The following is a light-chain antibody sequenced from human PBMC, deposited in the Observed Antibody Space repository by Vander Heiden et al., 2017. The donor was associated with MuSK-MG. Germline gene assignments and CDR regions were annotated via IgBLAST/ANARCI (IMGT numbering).Light chain of an antibody. CDR1: SSNIGAGYD. CDR3: QSYDSSLSTWV. Sequence: QSVLTQPPSVSGAPGQRGTFPCTGSSSNIGAGYDVSWYQCFPGTAPKLLIYANRNRPSGVPDRFSGSESGTSASLAITGLQAEDEADYYCQSYDSSLSTWVFGGGTKLTVL. J-gene: IGLJ3*02. CDR2: ANR. V-gene: IGLV1-40*01.